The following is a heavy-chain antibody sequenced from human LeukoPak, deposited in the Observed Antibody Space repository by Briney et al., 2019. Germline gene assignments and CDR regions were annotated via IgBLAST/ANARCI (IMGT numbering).Heavy chain of an antibody. J-gene: IGHJ6*04. CDR2: IDSSSNYI. D-gene: IGHD3-10*02. Sequence: PGGSLRLSCAASGFTFSSYSMNWVRQAPGKGLQWVSSIDSSSNYIYYAESLKGRFTISRDNAKRSLYLQMNSLRAEDTAVYYCAELGITMIGGVWGKGTTVTISS. CDR3: AELGITMIGGV. CDR1: GFTFSSYS. V-gene: IGHV3-21*01.